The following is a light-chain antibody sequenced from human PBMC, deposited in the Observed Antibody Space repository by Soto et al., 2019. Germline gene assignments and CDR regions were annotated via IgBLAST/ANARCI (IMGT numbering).Light chain of an antibody. V-gene: IGKV1-5*03. CDR2: KAS. CDR1: QSISSW. Sequence: DIQMTQSPSTLSASVGDRVTITCRASQSISSWLAWYQQKPGKAPNLLIYKASSLESGVPSRFSGSGSGTEFTLTISSMQPDDSATYYCQHSNSYPWTFGQGTKVEIK. CDR3: QHSNSYPWT. J-gene: IGKJ1*01.